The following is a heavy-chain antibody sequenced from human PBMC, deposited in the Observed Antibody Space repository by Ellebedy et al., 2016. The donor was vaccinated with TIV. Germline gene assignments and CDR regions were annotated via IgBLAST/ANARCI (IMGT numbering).Heavy chain of an antibody. Sequence: MPSETLSLTCTVSGGSISSSSYYWGWIRQPPGKGLEWIGTIYYSVSTYYNPSLVSRVTISLDMPKNQFSLKLTSVTAADTAVYYCARNVPATATSFDYWGHGTLVTVSS. CDR1: GGSISSSSYY. CDR3: ARNVPATATSFDY. CDR2: IYYSVST. D-gene: IGHD2-15*01. V-gene: IGHV4-39*01. J-gene: IGHJ4*01.